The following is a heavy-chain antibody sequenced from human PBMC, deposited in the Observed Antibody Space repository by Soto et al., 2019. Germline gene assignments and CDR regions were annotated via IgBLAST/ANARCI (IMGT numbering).Heavy chain of an antibody. D-gene: IGHD3-3*01. CDR2: IYYSGST. Sequence: LLPMSVTCTVSDDSISSYYWSCIRQPPGKGLEWIGYIYYSGSTNYNPSLKSRVTISVDTSKNQFSLKLSSVTAADTAVYYCARTQAGYDFWSGYYRSPVEYYYYYMDVWGKGTTVTVSS. J-gene: IGHJ6*03. CDR1: DDSISSYY. CDR3: ARTQAGYDFWSGYYRSPVEYYYYYMDV. V-gene: IGHV4-59*01.